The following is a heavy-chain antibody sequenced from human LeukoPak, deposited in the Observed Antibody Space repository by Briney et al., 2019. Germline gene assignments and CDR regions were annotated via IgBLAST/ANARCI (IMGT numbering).Heavy chain of an antibody. J-gene: IGHJ3*02. CDR3: ARGRYCSADICSGGDAFDI. CDR1: GGSISSRGFF. Sequence: PSETLSLTCTVSGGSISSRGFFWGWTRQPPGKGPEWIGSVYYDGVTYYNRSFQSQVTMSLDKSTNRFSLRLSSVTAADTAVYYCARGRYCSADICSGGDAFDIWGQGTMVSVSS. V-gene: IGHV4-39*02. D-gene: IGHD2-15*01. CDR2: VYYDGVT.